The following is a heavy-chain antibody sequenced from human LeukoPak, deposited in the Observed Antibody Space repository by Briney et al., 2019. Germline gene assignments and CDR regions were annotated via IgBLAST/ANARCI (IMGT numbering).Heavy chain of an antibody. V-gene: IGHV3-23*01. J-gene: IGHJ4*02. D-gene: IGHD2/OR15-2a*01. CDR3: AKDRPNYYETIGKYYRRDGDY. CDR2: ISSKGDYT. Sequence: GGSLRLSCAASGFTFNIYAMSWVRQAPGKGLEWVSSISSKGDYTFYAGSVKGRFTISRDNSRNTLYLQMNSLRAEDTAIYYCAKDRPNYYETIGKYYRRDGDYWGQGTLVTVSS. CDR1: GFTFNIYA.